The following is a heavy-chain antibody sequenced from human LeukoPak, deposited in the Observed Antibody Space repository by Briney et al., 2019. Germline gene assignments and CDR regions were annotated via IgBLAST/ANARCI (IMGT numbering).Heavy chain of an antibody. CDR1: GFTFSSYA. J-gene: IGHJ4*02. V-gene: IGHV3-23*01. CDR3: AKDRSYCSGGSCYSYGTFDY. D-gene: IGHD2-15*01. Sequence: GGSLRLSCAASGFTFSSYAMSWVRQAPGKGLEWVSAISGSGGSTYYADSVKGRFTISRDNSKNTLYLQMNSLGAEDTAVYYCAKDRSYCSGGSCYSYGTFDYWSQGTLVTVSS. CDR2: ISGSGGST.